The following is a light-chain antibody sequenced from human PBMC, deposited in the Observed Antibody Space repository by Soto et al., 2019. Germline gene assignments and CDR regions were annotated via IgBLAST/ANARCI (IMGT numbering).Light chain of an antibody. CDR3: QTGGAGSP. Sequence: QPVLTQSPSASASLGASVKLTCTLSSGHSSYAIAWHQQQPEKGPRYLMKLNSDGSHSKGDGIPDRFSGSSSGAERYLTISILQSEDEADYYCQTGGAGSPFGGGTKLTVL. V-gene: IGLV4-69*01. CDR1: SGHSSYA. J-gene: IGLJ2*01. CDR2: LNSDGSH.